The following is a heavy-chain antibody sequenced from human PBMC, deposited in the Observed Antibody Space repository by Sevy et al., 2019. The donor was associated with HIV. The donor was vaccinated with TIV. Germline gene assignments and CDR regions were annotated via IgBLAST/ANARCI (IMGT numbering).Heavy chain of an antibody. CDR2: IYTSGST. J-gene: IGHJ4*02. V-gene: IGHV4-4*07. CDR3: ARGQGYGEDLKYYFDY. CDR1: GGSISSYY. Sequence: SETLSLTCTVSGGSISSYYWSWIRQPAGKGLEWIGGIYTSGSTNYNPPFKSRVTISVDTSKNQFSLKLSSVTAADTAVYYCARGQGYGEDLKYYFDYWGQGTLVTVSS. D-gene: IGHD4-17*01.